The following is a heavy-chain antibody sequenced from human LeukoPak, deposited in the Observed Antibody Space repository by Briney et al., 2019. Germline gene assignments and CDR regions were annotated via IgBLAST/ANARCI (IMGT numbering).Heavy chain of an antibody. D-gene: IGHD5-12*01. Sequence: SQTLSLTCAISGDSVSSNSAAWNWIRQSPSRGLEWLGRTYYRSRWYNDYAVSVKSRITINADTSKDQFSLQLKSVTPEDTAVYYCATGATITGYYYYMDVWGKGTTVTVSS. CDR3: ATGATITGYYYYMDV. CDR1: GDSVSSNSAA. CDR2: TYYRSRWYN. J-gene: IGHJ6*03. V-gene: IGHV6-1*01.